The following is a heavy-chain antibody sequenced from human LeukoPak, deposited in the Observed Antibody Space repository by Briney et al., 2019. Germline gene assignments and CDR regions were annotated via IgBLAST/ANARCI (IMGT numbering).Heavy chain of an antibody. Sequence: ASVKVSCKASGGTFSSYAISWVRQAPGQGLEWMGGIIPIFGTANYAQKFQGRVTITADESTSTAYMELSSLRSEDTAVYHCARGRGPYCRDGRCYSPLGYWGQGTPVTVSS. CDR1: GGTFSSYA. CDR3: ARGRGPYCRDGRCYSPLGY. V-gene: IGHV1-69*13. D-gene: IGHD2-15*01. J-gene: IGHJ4*02. CDR2: IIPIFGTA.